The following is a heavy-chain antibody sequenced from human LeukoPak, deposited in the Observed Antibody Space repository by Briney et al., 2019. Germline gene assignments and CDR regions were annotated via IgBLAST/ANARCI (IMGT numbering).Heavy chain of an antibody. D-gene: IGHD1-1*01. Sequence: SETLSLTCTVSGGSISSYYWSWIRQPPGKGLEWIGHIYGSGSTNYNPSLKSRVALSVDTSKNQFSLKLSSVTAADTAAYYCAREGTSGTHLNWFDPWGQGTLVTVSS. J-gene: IGHJ5*02. V-gene: IGHV4-59*01. CDR3: AREGTSGTHLNWFDP. CDR1: GGSISSYY. CDR2: IYGSGST.